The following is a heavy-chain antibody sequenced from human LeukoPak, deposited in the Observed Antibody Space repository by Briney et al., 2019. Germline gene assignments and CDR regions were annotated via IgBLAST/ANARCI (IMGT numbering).Heavy chain of an antibody. D-gene: IGHD6-6*01. V-gene: IGHV3-7*03. CDR1: GFTFSNYW. CDR3: AKGISLSGTALVPFDI. J-gene: IGHJ3*02. Sequence: GGSLRLSCAASGFTFSNYWMACLRQAPGKGLEWVALINQDGRDKKYVDSVKGRFSVSRDNAENSVFLQMNSLRAEDTALYYCAKGISLSGTALVPFDIWGQGTMVTVSS. CDR2: INQDGRDK.